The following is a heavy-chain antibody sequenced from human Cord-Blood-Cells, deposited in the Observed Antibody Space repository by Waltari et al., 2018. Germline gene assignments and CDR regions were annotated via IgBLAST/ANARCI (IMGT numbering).Heavy chain of an antibody. J-gene: IGHJ3*02. D-gene: IGHD6-6*01. CDR2: IKQEGSEK. CDR3: ARDRAARPAFDI. Sequence: EVQLVESGGGLVQPGGSLRLSCAASGFPFSSYWMSWVRQAPGQGLEWVANIKQEGSEKYYVDSVKGRFTISRDNAKNSLYLQMNSLRAEDTAVYYCARDRAARPAFDIWGQGTVVTVSS. V-gene: IGHV3-7*01. CDR1: GFPFSSYW.